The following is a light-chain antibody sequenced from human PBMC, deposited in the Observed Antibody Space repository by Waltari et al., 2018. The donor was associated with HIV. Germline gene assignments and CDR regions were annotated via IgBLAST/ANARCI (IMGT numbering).Light chain of an antibody. J-gene: IGLJ2*01. CDR1: STDVRFYNY. V-gene: IGLV2-14*01. Sequence: QSALTQPASVSGSPGQSITLPCTGTSTDVRFYNYVSWYQLHPGKAPKLIIYEVNNRPSGVSNRFSGSKSGNTASLTISGLQAEDEADYYCSSYTTNSTPVVFGGGTKLTVL. CDR3: SSYTTNSTPVV. CDR2: EVN.